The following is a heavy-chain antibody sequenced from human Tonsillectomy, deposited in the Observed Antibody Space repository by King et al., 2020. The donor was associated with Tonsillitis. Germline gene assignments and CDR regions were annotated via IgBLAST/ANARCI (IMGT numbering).Heavy chain of an antibody. D-gene: IGHD6-13*01. CDR2: FFYNGRT. Sequence: VQLQESGPGLVKPSETLSLTCTVSGGSISSYHWSWIRQSPGKGLEWIGFFFYNGRTKHNPSLKGRVTIAGGTAKNQFSLNLSSVTAADTAVYYCAGARSSAFYLDYWGQGTLVTVSS. CDR3: AGARSSAFYLDY. J-gene: IGHJ4*02. CDR1: GGSISSYH. V-gene: IGHV4-59*01.